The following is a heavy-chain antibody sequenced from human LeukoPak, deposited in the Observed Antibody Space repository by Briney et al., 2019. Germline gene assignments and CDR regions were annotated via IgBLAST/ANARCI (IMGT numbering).Heavy chain of an antibody. D-gene: IGHD5-12*01. CDR2: ISSSGSTI. CDR1: GFTFSSYE. V-gene: IGHV3-48*03. J-gene: IGHJ6*03. CDR3: ARAFVVATIYYMDV. Sequence: PGGSLRLSCAASGFTFSSYEMNWVRQAPGKGLEWASSISSSGSTIYYADSVKGRFTISRDNAKNSLYLQMNSLRAEDTAVYYCARAFVVATIYYMDVWGKGTTVTVSS.